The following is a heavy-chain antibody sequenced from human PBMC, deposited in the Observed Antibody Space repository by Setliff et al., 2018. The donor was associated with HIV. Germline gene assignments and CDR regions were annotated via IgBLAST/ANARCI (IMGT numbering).Heavy chain of an antibody. CDR2: IYTSGST. CDR3: ARCYYNFWSGYPLDYMDV. V-gene: IGHV4-4*08. D-gene: IGHD3-3*01. CDR1: GGSISSHY. J-gene: IGHJ6*03. Sequence: SETLSLTCTVSGGSISSHYWSWIRQPPGKGLEWIGHIYTSGSTNYNPSLKSRVTMSVGTSKNQFSLKLSSVTAADTAVYYCARCYYNFWSGYPLDYMDVWGKGTTVTISS.